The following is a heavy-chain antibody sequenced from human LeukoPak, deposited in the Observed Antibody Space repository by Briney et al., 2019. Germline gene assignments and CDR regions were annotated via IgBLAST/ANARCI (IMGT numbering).Heavy chain of an antibody. D-gene: IGHD4-23*01. Sequence: GGSLRLSCVAFAFAFSDYSMNWVRQAPGKGLEWVSAISSGSTYIYYADSLKGRFTISRDNAKNSLYLQMNSLRAEDTAVYYCAGGYGDSGNPRDYWGQGTLVTVSS. CDR1: AFAFSDYS. J-gene: IGHJ4*02. V-gene: IGHV3-21*01. CDR3: AGGYGDSGNPRDY. CDR2: ISSGSTYI.